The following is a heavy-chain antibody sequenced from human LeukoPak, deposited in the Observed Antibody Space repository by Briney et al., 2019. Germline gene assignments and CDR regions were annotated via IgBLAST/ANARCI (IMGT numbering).Heavy chain of an antibody. CDR2: IYYSGST. CDR3: ARGTMIGPCFDY. V-gene: IGHV4-31*03. CDR1: GGSISSGGYY. J-gene: IGHJ4*02. Sequence: SETLSLTCTVSGGSISSGGYYWSWIRQHPGKGLEWIGYIYYSGSTYYNPSLKSRVTISVDTSKNQFSLKLSSVAAADTAVYYCARGTMIGPCFDYWGQGTLVTVSS. D-gene: IGHD3-22*01.